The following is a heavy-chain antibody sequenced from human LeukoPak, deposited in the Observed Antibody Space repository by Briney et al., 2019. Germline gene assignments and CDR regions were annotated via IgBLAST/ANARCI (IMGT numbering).Heavy chain of an antibody. D-gene: IGHD6-19*01. CDR1: GGTFSSYA. J-gene: IGHJ4*02. CDR2: IIPILGIA. V-gene: IGHV1-69*04. CDR3: ARGDPSSGWYSY. Sequence: GASVKVPCKASGGTFSSYAISWVRQAPGQGLEWMGRIIPILGIANYAQKFQGRVTITADKSTSTAYMELSSLRSEDTAVYYCARGDPSSGWYSYWGQGTLVTVSS.